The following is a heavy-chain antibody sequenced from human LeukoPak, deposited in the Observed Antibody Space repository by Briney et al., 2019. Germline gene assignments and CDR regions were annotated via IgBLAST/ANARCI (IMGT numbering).Heavy chain of an antibody. V-gene: IGHV4-39*01. CDR1: GGSISSSSYY. Sequence: SETLSLTCTVSGGSISSSSYYWGWIRQPPGKGLEWIGSIYYSGSTYYNPSLKSRVTISVDTSKNQFSLKLSSVTAADTAVYYCARLVGYCSSTSCSAGYFDYWGQGTLVTVSS. J-gene: IGHJ4*02. CDR2: IYYSGST. CDR3: ARLVGYCSSTSCSAGYFDY. D-gene: IGHD2-2*01.